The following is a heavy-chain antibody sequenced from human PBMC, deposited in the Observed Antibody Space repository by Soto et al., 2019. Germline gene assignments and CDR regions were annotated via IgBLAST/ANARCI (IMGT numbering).Heavy chain of an antibody. CDR2: ISSRGTST. Sequence: EVQLVESGGGLVQPGESLRLSCAASGFTFNTYDMNWVRQAPGKGLEWVAYISSRGTSTFYADSVKGRFSISRDNDNDSVSLLMSNLRVDDTAVYYCARDRGYNTGWYGGALDFWGQGTLVTVSS. V-gene: IGHV3-48*03. CDR3: ARDRGYNTGWYGGALDF. J-gene: IGHJ4*02. D-gene: IGHD6-19*01. CDR1: GFTFNTYD.